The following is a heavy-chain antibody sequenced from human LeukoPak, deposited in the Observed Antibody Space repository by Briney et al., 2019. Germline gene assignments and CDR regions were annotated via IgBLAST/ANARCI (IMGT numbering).Heavy chain of an antibody. Sequence: GWSLRLSCAASGFTFNYYAMSWVRQAPGKGLEWVSSISSIGDRTYYADSVKGRFTISRDKSNHTLYLQMNSLRAEDTAVYYCAKDLSPYASASKTYDYWGQGTLVTVSS. CDR3: AKDLSPYASASKTYDY. D-gene: IGHD3-10*01. CDR1: GFTFNYYA. V-gene: IGHV3-23*01. J-gene: IGHJ4*02. CDR2: ISSIGDRT.